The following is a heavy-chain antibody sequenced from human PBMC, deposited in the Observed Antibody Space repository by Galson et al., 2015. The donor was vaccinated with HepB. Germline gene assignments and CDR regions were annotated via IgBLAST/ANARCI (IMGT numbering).Heavy chain of an antibody. CDR3: ARALGWLRAVEFDY. J-gene: IGHJ4*02. CDR1: GFTFSSYA. D-gene: IGHD3-10*01. V-gene: IGHV3-64*01. CDR2: ISSNGGST. Sequence: SLRLSCAASGFTFSSYAMHWVRQAPGKGLEYVSAISSNGGSTYYANSVKGRFTISRDNSKNTLYLQVGSLRAEDMAVYYCARALGWLRAVEFDYWGQGTLFTASA.